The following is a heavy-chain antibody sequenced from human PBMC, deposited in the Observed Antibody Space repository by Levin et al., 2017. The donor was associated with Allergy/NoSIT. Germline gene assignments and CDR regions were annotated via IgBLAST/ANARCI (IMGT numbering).Heavy chain of an antibody. CDR1: EFTFSSYS. CDR2: ISSSSVTI. V-gene: IGHV3-48*01. J-gene: IGHJ4*02. D-gene: IGHD3-10*01. Sequence: GGSLRLSCVGSEFTFSSYSMTWVRQAPGKGLEWVSYISSSSVTIYYADSVRGRFTISRDNAKNTLYLQMKSLRADDTAVYYCVRDMSYHFGSGLAYWGQGTLVTVSP. CDR3: VRDMSYHFGSGLAY.